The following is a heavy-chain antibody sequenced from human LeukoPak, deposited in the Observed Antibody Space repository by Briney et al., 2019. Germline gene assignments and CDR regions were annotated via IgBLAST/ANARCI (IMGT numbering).Heavy chain of an antibody. CDR3: ARDPAAYYYGSGSYYGFDY. Sequence: GGSLRLSCAASGFTFSSYAMSWVRQAPGKGLEWVSAISGSGGSTYYADSVKGRFTISRDNSKNTLYLQMNSLRAEDTAVYYCARDPAAYYYGSGSYYGFDYWGQGTLVTVSS. V-gene: IGHV3-23*01. J-gene: IGHJ4*02. D-gene: IGHD3-10*01. CDR2: ISGSGGST. CDR1: GFTFSSYA.